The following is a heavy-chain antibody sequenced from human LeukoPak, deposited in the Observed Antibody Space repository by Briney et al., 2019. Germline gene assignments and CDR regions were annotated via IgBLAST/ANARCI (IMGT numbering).Heavy chain of an antibody. CDR2: ISINGGST. CDR3: VKESRVVRGVIMDAFDM. D-gene: IGHD3-10*01. V-gene: IGHV3-64D*06. Sequence: GGSLRLSCSASGFTFSSYAMHWVRQAPGKGLEYVSGISINGGSTDYADSVKGRFTISRDNSKNTVYLQMSSLRAEDTAVYYCVKESRVVRGVIMDAFDMWGQGTMVTV. J-gene: IGHJ3*02. CDR1: GFTFSSYA.